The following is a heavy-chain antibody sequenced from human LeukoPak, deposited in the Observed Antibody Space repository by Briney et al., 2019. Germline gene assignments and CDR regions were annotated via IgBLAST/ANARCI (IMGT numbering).Heavy chain of an antibody. J-gene: IGHJ6*02. V-gene: IGHV1-18*01. CDR1: GYTFTSYG. CDR3: ARAWGAMVSPHYYYYGMDV. Sequence: ASVKVSCKASGYTFTSYGISWVRQAPGQGLEWMGWISAYNSNTNYAQKLQGRVTMTTDTSTSTAYMELRSLRSDDTAVYYCARAWGAMVSPHYYYYGMDVWGQGTTVTVSS. D-gene: IGHD5-18*01. CDR2: ISAYNSNT.